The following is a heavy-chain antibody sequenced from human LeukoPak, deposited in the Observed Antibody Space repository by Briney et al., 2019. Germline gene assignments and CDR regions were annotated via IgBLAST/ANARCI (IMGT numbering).Heavy chain of an antibody. CDR3: VGHSSGWYNGYYYGMDV. J-gene: IGHJ6*02. CDR1: GGSISSYY. CDR2: IYTSGST. V-gene: IGHV4-4*07. Sequence: SETLSLTRTVSGGSISSYYWSWIRQPAGKGLEWIGRIYTSGSTNYNPSLKSRVTMSVDTSKNQFSLKLSSVTAADTAVYYCVGHSSGWYNGYYYGMDVWGQGTTVTVSS. D-gene: IGHD6-19*01.